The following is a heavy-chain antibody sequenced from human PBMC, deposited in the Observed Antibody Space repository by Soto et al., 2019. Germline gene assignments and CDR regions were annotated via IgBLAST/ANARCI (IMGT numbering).Heavy chain of an antibody. D-gene: IGHD6-19*01. Sequence: ASVKVSCKTSGYTFTGYAMHWVRQAPGQRLEWMGWINAGNGNTKYSQKFQGRVTITRDTSASTAYMELSSLRSEDTSVYYCARAVAVPADFDYWGQGTLVTVSS. J-gene: IGHJ4*02. CDR2: INAGNGNT. CDR3: ARAVAVPADFDY. CDR1: GYTFTGYA. V-gene: IGHV1-3*01.